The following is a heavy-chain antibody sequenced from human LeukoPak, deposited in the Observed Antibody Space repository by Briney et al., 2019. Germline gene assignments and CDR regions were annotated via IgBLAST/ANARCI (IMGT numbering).Heavy chain of an antibody. CDR1: GGSISSSSYY. D-gene: IGHD3-16*01. CDR2: IYYSGST. V-gene: IGHV4-39*01. J-gene: IGHJ6*02. Sequence: SETLSLTCTVSGGSISSSSYYWGWIRQPPGKGLEWIGSIYYSGSTYYNPSLKNRVTISVDTSKNQFSLKLSSVPAADPGVYYCASLGVGGPPHVWGQGTTVTVSS. CDR3: ASLGVGGPPHV.